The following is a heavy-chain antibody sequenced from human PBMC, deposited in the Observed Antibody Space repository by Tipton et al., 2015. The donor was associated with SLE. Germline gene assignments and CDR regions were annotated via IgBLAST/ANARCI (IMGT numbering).Heavy chain of an antibody. Sequence: TLSLTCEVSGYSISSGYFWGWIRQPPGKGLEWIGGIYHSGNTYYKPSLKSRVTISVDTSKNQFSLKLSSVTAADTAVYYCARGGECTNGVCYLNYFDPWGEGTLVTVSS. CDR3: ARGGECTNGVCYLNYFDP. CDR1: GYSISSGYF. D-gene: IGHD2-8*01. V-gene: IGHV4-38-2*01. CDR2: IYHSGNT. J-gene: IGHJ5*02.